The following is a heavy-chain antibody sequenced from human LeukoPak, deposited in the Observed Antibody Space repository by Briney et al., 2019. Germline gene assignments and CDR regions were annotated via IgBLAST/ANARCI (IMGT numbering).Heavy chain of an antibody. CDR1: GYTFTSYG. CDR3: ARVQSGSGSYGVWDY. D-gene: IGHD3-10*01. V-gene: IGHV1-18*01. J-gene: IGHJ4*02. CDR2: ISAYNGNT. Sequence: ASVNVSCKASGYTFTSYGISWVRQAPGQELEWMGWISAYNGNTNYAQKLQGRVTMTTDTSTSTAYMELRSLRSDDTAVYYCARVQSGSGSYGVWDYWGQGTLVTVSS.